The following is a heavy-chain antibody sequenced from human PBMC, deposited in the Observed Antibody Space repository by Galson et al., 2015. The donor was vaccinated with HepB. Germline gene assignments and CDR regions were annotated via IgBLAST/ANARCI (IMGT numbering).Heavy chain of an antibody. V-gene: IGHV2-5*02. Sequence: PALVTPTQTLTLPCTFSGFSLHSDAVGVGWIRQPPGKAMEWSALIHWDYDKHYSPSLKSRLTITTDTSRKQVVLTMANMDPVDTGTYYFARACCTGRSCYSASGKDAFDTWGQGTMVAVSS. D-gene: IGHD2-8*02. J-gene: IGHJ3*02. CDR3: ARACCTGRSCYSASGKDAFDT. CDR1: GFSLHSDAVG. CDR2: IHWDYDK.